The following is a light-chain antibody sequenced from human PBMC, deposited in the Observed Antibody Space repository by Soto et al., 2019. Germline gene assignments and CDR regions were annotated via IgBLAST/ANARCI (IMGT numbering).Light chain of an antibody. CDR1: QNIRSR. J-gene: IGKJ5*01. CDR2: AAS. V-gene: IGKV1-5*01. Sequence: DFQMTQSPSTLSASVGDRVTITCRASQNIRSRLAWYQVKPGKAPKLLIYAASTLESGVPSRFSATVSGTEFSLTITSLQPEDFATYYCQQLFDSPITFGQGTRLEIK. CDR3: QQLFDSPIT.